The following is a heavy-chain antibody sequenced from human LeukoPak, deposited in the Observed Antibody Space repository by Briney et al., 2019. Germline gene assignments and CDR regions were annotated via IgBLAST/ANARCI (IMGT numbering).Heavy chain of an antibody. CDR3: ARHYGSGIPWFDY. D-gene: IGHD3-10*01. V-gene: IGHV4-59*01. CDR1: GGSISSYY. CDR2: VYYTGST. Sequence: SETLSLTCTVSGGSISSYYRSWIRQPPGKGLEWIGYVYYTGSTNYNPSLKSRVTISVDTSKNQFSLKLSSVTAADTAVYYCARHYGSGIPWFDYWGQGNLVTVSS. J-gene: IGHJ4*02.